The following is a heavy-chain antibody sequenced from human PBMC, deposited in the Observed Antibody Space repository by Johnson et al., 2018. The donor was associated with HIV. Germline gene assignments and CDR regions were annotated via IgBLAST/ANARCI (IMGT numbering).Heavy chain of an antibody. CDR1: GFAVSSAY. V-gene: IGHV3-66*01. J-gene: IGHJ3*02. Sequence: VQLVESGGGLVQPGGSLRLSCAASGFAVSSAYMSWVRQAPGKVLEWVSVIYSGGSTYYADSVKGRFTISRDNSKNTLYLQMNSLRAEDTAVYYCAREWYGVRGVNDAFDIWGQGTMVTVSS. D-gene: IGHD3-10*01. CDR3: AREWYGVRGVNDAFDI. CDR2: IYSGGST.